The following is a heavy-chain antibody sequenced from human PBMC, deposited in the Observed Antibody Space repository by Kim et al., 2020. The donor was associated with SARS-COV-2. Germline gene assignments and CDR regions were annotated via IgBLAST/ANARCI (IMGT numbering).Heavy chain of an antibody. CDR2: IYYSGST. Sequence: SETLSLTCTVSGGSISSSSYYWGWIRQPPGKGLEWIGSIYYSGSTYYNPSLKSRVTISVDTSKNQFSLKLSSVTAADTAVYYCARRQITYYYGSGGAFDIWGQGTMVTVSS. D-gene: IGHD3-10*01. V-gene: IGHV4-39*01. J-gene: IGHJ3*02. CDR3: ARRQITYYYGSGGAFDI. CDR1: GGSISSSSYY.